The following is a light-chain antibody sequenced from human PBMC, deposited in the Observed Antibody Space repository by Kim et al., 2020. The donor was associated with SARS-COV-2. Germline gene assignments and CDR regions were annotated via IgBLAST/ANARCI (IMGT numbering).Light chain of an antibody. J-gene: IGLJ2*01. CDR1: NLRSYY. CDR2: GKN. CDR3: NSRDSSGNQVV. V-gene: IGLV3-19*01. Sequence: SSELTQDPAVSVALGQTVRITCQGDNLRSYYASWYQQKPGQAPVLVIYGKNNRPSGIPDRFSGSSSGNTASLTITGAQAEDEADYYCNSRDSSGNQVVFGGGTKLTVL.